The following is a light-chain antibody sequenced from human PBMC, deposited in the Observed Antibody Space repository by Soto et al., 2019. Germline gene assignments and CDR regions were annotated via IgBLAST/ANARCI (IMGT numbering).Light chain of an antibody. CDR1: SSNIGAGFD. Sequence: QSVLTQPPSVSGAPGQRVTISCTGSSSNIGAGFDLNWYQELPGAAPKLVIFDNSNRPSGVPDRFSGSKSGTSASLAITGLQAEDEADYYCHSYDTRLSGSVFGGGTKLTVL. V-gene: IGLV1-40*01. CDR2: DNS. CDR3: HSYDTRLSGSV. J-gene: IGLJ2*01.